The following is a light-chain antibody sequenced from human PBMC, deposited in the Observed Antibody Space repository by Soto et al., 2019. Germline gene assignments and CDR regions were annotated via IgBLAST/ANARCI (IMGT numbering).Light chain of an antibody. V-gene: IGLV4-69*01. CDR2: LNSDGSH. CDR3: QTWGTGMV. J-gene: IGLJ2*01. Sequence: QPVLTQSPSASASLGASVKLTSTLSSGHSSYAIAWHQQQPEKGPRYLMKLNSDGSHSKGDGIPDRFSGSSSGAERYLTISSLQSEDEADYYCQTWGTGMVFGGGTKLTVL. CDR1: SGHSSYA.